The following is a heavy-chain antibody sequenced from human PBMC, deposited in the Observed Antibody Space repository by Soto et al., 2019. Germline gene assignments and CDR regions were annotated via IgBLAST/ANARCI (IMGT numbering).Heavy chain of an antibody. CDR1: VYTLTELS. Sequence: ASVQVSCTVSVYTLTELSLHWVRQAPGKGLEWMGGFDPEDGETIYAQKFQGRVTMTEDTSTDTAYMELSSLISEDTAVYYCATLVLGWGQGTLVTVSS. J-gene: IGHJ4*02. CDR2: FDPEDGET. V-gene: IGHV1-24*01. CDR3: ATLVLG.